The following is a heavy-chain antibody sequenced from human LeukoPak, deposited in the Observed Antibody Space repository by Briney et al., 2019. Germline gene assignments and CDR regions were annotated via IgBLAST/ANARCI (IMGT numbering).Heavy chain of an antibody. CDR1: GFTFSDYN. CDR3: ARDMGHYG. Sequence: GGSLRLSCAASGFTFSDYNMNWIRQAPGKGLDWVSYISSSSSTIYYADSVKGRFTISRDNAKNSLYLQMNSLRAEDTAVYYCARDMGHYGWGQGPLVTVSS. CDR2: ISSSSSTI. J-gene: IGHJ4*02. V-gene: IGHV3-48*01. D-gene: IGHD4-17*01.